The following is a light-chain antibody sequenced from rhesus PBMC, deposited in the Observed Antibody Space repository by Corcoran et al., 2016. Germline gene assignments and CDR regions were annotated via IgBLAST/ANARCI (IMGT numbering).Light chain of an antibody. Sequence: DIQMTQSPSSLSASVGDTVTITFRASQGISSSLAWYQPKPGKAPKLLIYKAANLQSGVPSRFSGSGSGTDFTLTISSLKSEDFATNYGQQYSSRPFTIGPGTKLDIK. CDR3: QQYSSRPFT. J-gene: IGKJ3*01. CDR2: KAA. CDR1: QGISSS. V-gene: IGKV1-22*01.